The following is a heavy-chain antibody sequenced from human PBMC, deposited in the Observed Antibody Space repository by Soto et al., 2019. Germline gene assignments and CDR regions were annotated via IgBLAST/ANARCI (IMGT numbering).Heavy chain of an antibody. CDR1: GGTFSSYA. J-gene: IGHJ6*02. V-gene: IGHV1-69*13. CDR2: IIPIFGTA. CDR3: ARDHSSSSGAGYYYYGMDV. D-gene: IGHD6-6*01. Sequence: GASVKVSGKASGGTFSSYAISWVRQAPGQGLEWMGGIIPIFGTANYAQKFQGRVTITADESTSTAYMELSSLRSEDTAVYYCARDHSSSSGAGYYYYGMDVWGQGTTVTVSS.